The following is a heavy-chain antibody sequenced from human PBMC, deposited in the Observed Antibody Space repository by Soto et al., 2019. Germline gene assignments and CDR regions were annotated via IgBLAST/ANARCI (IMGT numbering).Heavy chain of an antibody. J-gene: IGHJ6*02. Sequence: PGGSLRLSCAASVFTFSGYAMTWVRQAPGKGLEWVSSISGSGANTYYADSVKGRFIISRDNSKNTVSLQMNSLRADDTAVYYCGKSPDFYYYGMDVWGQGTTVTVSS. CDR2: ISGSGANT. CDR1: VFTFSGYA. V-gene: IGHV3-23*01. CDR3: GKSPDFYYYGMDV.